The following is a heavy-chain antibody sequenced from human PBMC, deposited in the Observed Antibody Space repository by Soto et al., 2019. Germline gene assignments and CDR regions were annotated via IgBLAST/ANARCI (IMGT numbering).Heavy chain of an antibody. J-gene: IGHJ4*02. CDR1: GASITTYY. D-gene: IGHD6-19*01. CDR3: ARRLFGSGWTPDS. CDR2: VYHTGST. Sequence: SETLSLTSDVSGASITTYYWTWIRQAPGKGLEWIGNVYHTGSTDYNSSLKSRVTISVDTSKNQFSLNMNSVTAADTAVYYCARRLFGSGWTPDSWGQGALVTVSS. V-gene: IGHV4-59*01.